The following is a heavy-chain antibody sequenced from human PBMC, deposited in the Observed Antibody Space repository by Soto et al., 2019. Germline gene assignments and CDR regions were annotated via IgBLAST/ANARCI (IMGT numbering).Heavy chain of an antibody. D-gene: IGHD3-3*01. CDR3: ARGFYTDY. J-gene: IGHJ4*02. CDR1: GFNFSRSW. Sequence: PGGSLRLSCEASGFNFSRSWMSWVRQAPGKGLEWVANMKEDGSEKYYADSVRGRFTISRDNAKNSVHLQMNSLRVEDTGVYYCARGFYTDYWGQGAPVTVSS. V-gene: IGHV3-7*01. CDR2: MKEDGSEK.